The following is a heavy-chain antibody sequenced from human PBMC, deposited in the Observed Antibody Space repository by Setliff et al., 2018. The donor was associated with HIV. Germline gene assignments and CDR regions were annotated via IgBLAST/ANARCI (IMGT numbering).Heavy chain of an antibody. CDR1: GGSIRSNSYY. J-gene: IGHJ4*02. CDR2: ISYSGNT. V-gene: IGHV4-39*01. CDR3: ASAPLYFYDGSGYLKY. D-gene: IGHD3-22*01. Sequence: PSETLSLTCSVSGGSIRSNSYYWGWIRQPPGKGLEWIGSISYSGNTYSSPSLKSRVIISVDASTNQVSLKLSSVTAADTAVYFCASAPLYFYDGSGYLKYWGQGSQVTV.